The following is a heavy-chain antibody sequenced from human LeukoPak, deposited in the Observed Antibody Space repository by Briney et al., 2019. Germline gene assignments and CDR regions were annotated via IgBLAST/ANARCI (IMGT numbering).Heavy chain of an antibody. CDR2: IIPFLGTA. Sequence: SVKVSCKASGGTFSRYAISWVRQAPGQGLEWMGGIIPFLGTANYAQKFQGRVTITTDESTSTAYMELSSLRSEDTAVYYCARGRTYYYDSSGYYYWGQGTLVTVSS. V-gene: IGHV1-69*05. J-gene: IGHJ4*02. CDR1: GGTFSRYA. CDR3: ARGRTYYYDSSGYYY. D-gene: IGHD3-22*01.